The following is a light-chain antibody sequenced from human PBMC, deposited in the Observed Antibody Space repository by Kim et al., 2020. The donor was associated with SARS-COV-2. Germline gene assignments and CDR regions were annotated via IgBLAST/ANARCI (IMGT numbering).Light chain of an antibody. CDR2: GAS. Sequence: VLTQSPGTLSLSPGERATLSCRASQSVRSSNLAWYQQRPGQAPRLLIYGASNRATGIPDRFSGSGSGTDFTLTISRLEPEDCAVYYCQQYDSSPGTFGQGTKVDIK. CDR3: QQYDSSPGT. V-gene: IGKV3-20*01. J-gene: IGKJ1*01. CDR1: QSVRSSN.